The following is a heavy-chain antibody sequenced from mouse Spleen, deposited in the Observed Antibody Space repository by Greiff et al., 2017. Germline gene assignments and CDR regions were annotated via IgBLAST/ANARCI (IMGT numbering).Heavy chain of an antibody. CDR2: INSNGGST. J-gene: IGHJ3*01. Sequence: EVMLVESGGGLVKPGGSLKLSCAASGFTFSSYAMSWVRQTPEKRLEWVAAINSNGGSTYYPDTVKDRFTISRDNAKNTLYLQMTSLRSEDTAMYYCARDGGNSWFAYWGQGTLVTVSA. CDR1: GFTFSSYA. V-gene: IGHV5-6-2*01. CDR3: ARDGGNSWFAY. D-gene: IGHD2-1*01.